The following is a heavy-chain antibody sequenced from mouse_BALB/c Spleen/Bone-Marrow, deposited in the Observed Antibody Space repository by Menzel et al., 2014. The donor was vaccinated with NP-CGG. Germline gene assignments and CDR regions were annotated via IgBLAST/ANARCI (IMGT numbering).Heavy chain of an antibody. J-gene: IGHJ3*01. V-gene: IGHV14-3*02. Sequence: VQLKESGAELVKPGASVKLSCTASGFNIKDTYMHWVKQGPEQGLEWIGKIDPANGNTKYDPKFQGKATITADTSSNTAYLQLSSLTSEDTAVYYCARFPFPYWGQGTLVTVSA. CDR2: IDPANGNT. CDR3: ARFPFPY. CDR1: GFNIKDTY.